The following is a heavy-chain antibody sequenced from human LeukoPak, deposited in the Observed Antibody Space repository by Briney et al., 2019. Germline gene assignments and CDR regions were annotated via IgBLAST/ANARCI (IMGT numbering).Heavy chain of an antibody. Sequence: NPSETLSLTCTVSGGSISSGDYYWSWIRQPPGKGLEWIGYIYYSGSTFHYNPSLKSRVNISVDTSKNQFSLRLSSVTAVDTAVYYCASTNCSSASCYGANWFGPWGQGALVTVSS. J-gene: IGHJ5*02. CDR2: IYYSGST. CDR3: ASTNCSSASCYGANWFGP. CDR1: GGSISSGDYY. V-gene: IGHV4-30-4*08. D-gene: IGHD2-2*01.